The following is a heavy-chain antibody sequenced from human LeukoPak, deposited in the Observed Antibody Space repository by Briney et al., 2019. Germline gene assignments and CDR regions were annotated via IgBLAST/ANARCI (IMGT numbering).Heavy chain of an antibody. CDR2: LNWNGGST. CDR1: GFPLSSYA. V-gene: IGHV3-20*04. D-gene: IGHD6-19*01. Sequence: GGSLRLSCAASGFPLSSYAMSWVRQAPAKGLEWVSSLNWNGGSTGYADSVKGRFTISRDNAKNSLYLQMNSLGAEDTAFYYCARENSGWQPTEYYFDYWGQGTLVTVSS. CDR3: ARENSGWQPTEYYFDY. J-gene: IGHJ4*02.